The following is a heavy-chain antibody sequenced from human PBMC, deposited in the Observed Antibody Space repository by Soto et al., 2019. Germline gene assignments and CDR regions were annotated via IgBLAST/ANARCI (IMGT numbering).Heavy chain of an antibody. V-gene: IGHV3-23*01. Sequence: DVQLLESGGGLVQPGGSLRLPCAASGFTFNNYAINWVRQSPGKGLEWVSVISGSAGSTYYADSVKGRFTITRDNSKNTLYLQMSSLRVEDTAVYYCAKAGGAAGTVDYFDYWGQGTLVTVSS. CDR3: AKAGGAAGTVDYFDY. D-gene: IGHD6-13*01. CDR1: GFTFNNYA. CDR2: ISGSAGST. J-gene: IGHJ4*02.